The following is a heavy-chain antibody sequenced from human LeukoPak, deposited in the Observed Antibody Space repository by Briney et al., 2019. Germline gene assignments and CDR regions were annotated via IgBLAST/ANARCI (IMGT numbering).Heavy chain of an antibody. CDR2: IYSGGST. J-gene: IGHJ4*02. V-gene: IGHV3-66*02. CDR3: AGEATYYYDSSGHPRRFDY. CDR1: GFTVSSNY. Sequence: GGSLRLSCAASGFTVSSNYMSWVRQAPGKGLEWVSVIYSGGSTYYADSVKGRFTTSRDNSKNTLYLQMNSLRAEDTAVYYCAGEATYYYDSSGHPRRFDYWGQGTLVTVSS. D-gene: IGHD3-22*01.